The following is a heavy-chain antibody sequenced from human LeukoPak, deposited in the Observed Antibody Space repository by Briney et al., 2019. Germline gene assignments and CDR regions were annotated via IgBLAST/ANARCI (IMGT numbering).Heavy chain of an antibody. J-gene: IGHJ4*02. CDR2: ISSITSSYI. CDR3: ARLRESTTDFDY. D-gene: IGHD1-14*01. V-gene: IGHV3-21*01. CDR1: GFTFITYS. Sequence: GGSLRLSCAASGFTFITYSMTWVRQAPGKGLEWVSSISSITSSYIHYADSVKGRFTTSRDNVKNSLYLQMNSLRAEDTAVYYCARLRESTTDFDYWGQGTLVTVSS.